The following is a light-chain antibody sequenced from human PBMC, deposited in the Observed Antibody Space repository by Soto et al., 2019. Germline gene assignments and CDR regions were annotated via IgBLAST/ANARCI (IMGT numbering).Light chain of an antibody. Sequence: EMQMAQSPSTLSASVGDRVTITCRASQSISSWLAWYQQKPGKAPKLLIYKASSLESGVPSRFIGRGSGTAFTLPIRILEQEDAATYYEHPENLHGTLGQGTKVDIK. CDR3: HPENLHGT. J-gene: IGKJ1*01. CDR2: KAS. CDR1: QSISSW. V-gene: IGKV1-5*03.